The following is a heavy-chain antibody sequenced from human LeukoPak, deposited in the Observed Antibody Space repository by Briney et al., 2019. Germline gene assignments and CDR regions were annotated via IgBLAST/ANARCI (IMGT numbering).Heavy chain of an antibody. V-gene: IGHV3-23*01. D-gene: IGHD6-13*01. J-gene: IGHJ4*02. CDR3: AKSLIAPSKLAAAGEWTFDY. CDR2: ISGSGGST. CDR1: GFTFSSYA. Sequence: GGSLRLSCAASGFTFSSYAMSWVRQAPGKGLEWVSAISGSGGSTYYADSVKGRFTISRDNSKNTLYLQMNSLRAEDTAVYYCAKSLIAPSKLAAAGEWTFDYWGQGTLVTVSS.